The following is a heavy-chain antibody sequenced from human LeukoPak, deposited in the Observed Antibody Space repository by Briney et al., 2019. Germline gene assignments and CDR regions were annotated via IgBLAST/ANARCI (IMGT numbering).Heavy chain of an antibody. J-gene: IGHJ4*02. V-gene: IGHV3-30*02. D-gene: IGHD1-26*01. CDR2: IRYDGSNK. Sequence: PGGSLRLSCAASGFTFSSYGMHWVRQAPGKGLEWVAFIRYDGSNKYYADSVKGRFTISRDNSKHTLYLQMNSLSAEDTAVYYCAKAPSGSYRGGFDYWGQGTLVTVSS. CDR3: AKAPSGSYRGGFDY. CDR1: GFTFSSYG.